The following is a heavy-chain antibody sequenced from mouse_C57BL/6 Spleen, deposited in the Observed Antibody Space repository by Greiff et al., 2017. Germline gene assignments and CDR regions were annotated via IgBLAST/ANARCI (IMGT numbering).Heavy chain of an antibody. D-gene: IGHD1-1*01. V-gene: IGHV1-55*01. Sequence: QVQLQQPGAELVKPGASVKMSCKASGYTFTSYWITWVKQRPGQGLEWIGDIYPGSGSTNYNEKFKSKATLTVDTSSSTAYMQRSSLTAEDSAVYYGVLPDYYGSRFDVWGTGTTVTVSS. CDR1: GYTFTSYW. CDR3: VLPDYYGSRFDV. CDR2: IYPGSGST. J-gene: IGHJ1*03.